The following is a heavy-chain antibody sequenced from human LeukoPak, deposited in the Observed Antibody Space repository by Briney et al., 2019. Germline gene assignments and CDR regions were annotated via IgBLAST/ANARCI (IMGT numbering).Heavy chain of an antibody. V-gene: IGHV1-3*01. J-gene: IGHJ6*02. CDR1: GYTFTSYA. CDR3: ARDGSDTAMVRGYYYYYGMDV. CDR2: INAGNGNT. D-gene: IGHD5-18*01. Sequence: ASVKVSCKASGYTFTSYAMHWVRQAPGQRLEWMGWINAGNGNTKYSQKFQGRVTITRDTSASTAYMGLSSLRSEDTAVYYCARDGSDTAMVRGYYYYYGMDVWGQGTTVTVSS.